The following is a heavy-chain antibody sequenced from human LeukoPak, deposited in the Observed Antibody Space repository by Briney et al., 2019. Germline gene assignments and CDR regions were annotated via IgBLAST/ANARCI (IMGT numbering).Heavy chain of an antibody. CDR2: IVYDGNNK. D-gene: IGHD3-10*01. V-gene: IGHV3-30-3*01. Sequence: GRSLRLSCAASGFTISNYNMYWVRQTPGKGLEWVGVIVYDGNNKYYADSVKGRFTISRDNSNNTLYLQMSSLRAEDAAVYYCARIRVAESPGDAFDIWGQGTMVTVSS. CDR1: GFTISNYN. CDR3: ARIRVAESPGDAFDI. J-gene: IGHJ3*02.